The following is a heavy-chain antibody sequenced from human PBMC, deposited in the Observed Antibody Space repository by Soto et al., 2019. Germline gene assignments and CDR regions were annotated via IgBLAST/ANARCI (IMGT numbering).Heavy chain of an antibody. Sequence: ASVKVSCKASGYTFTSYGISWVRQAPGQGLEWMGWISAYNGNTNHAQKLQGRVTMTTDTSTSTAYMELRSLRSDDTAVYYCARDASSRPGTDAFDIWGQGTMVTVSS. CDR2: ISAYNGNT. CDR1: GYTFTSYG. J-gene: IGHJ3*02. V-gene: IGHV1-18*01. CDR3: ARDASSRPGTDAFDI. D-gene: IGHD2-2*01.